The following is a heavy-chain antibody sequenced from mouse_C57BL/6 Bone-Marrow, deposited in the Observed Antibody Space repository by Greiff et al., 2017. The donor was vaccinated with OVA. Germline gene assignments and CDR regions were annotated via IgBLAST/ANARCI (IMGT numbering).Heavy chain of an antibody. V-gene: IGHV5-6*02. J-gene: IGHJ1*03. CDR2: ISSGGSYT. Sequence: EVKVVESGGDLVKPGGSLKLSCAASGFTFSSYGMSWVRQTPDKRLEWVATISSGGSYTYYPDSVKGRFTISRDNAKNTLYLQMSSLKSEDTAMYYCARRGIPHWYFDVWGTGTTVTVSS. CDR1: GFTFSSYG. CDR3: ARRGIPHWYFDV.